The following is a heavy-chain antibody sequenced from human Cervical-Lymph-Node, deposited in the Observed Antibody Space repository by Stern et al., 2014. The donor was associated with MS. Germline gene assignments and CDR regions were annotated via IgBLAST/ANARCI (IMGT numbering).Heavy chain of an antibody. D-gene: IGHD6-13*01. V-gene: IGHV2-5*02. CDR1: GFSLSTSGVG. CDR3: AHEIAAVVPFDH. Sequence: QITLKESGPKSVKPTQTLTLTCTFSGFSLSTSGVGVGWIRQPPGKALEWLAGTYWDGAKRDRPYLRHRPTITTDTSKHTVVLTRTNMDPVDTATYYCAHEIAAVVPFDHWGQGTLVTVSS. J-gene: IGHJ4*02. CDR2: TYWDGAK.